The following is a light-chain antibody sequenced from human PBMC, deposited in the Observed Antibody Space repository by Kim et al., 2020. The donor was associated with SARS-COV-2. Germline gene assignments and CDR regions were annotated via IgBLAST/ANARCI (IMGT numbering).Light chain of an antibody. V-gene: IGKV1-5*03. CDR1: QNSTTW. Sequence: SASVGDRVRITCRASQNSTTWLAWFQQKPGRAPKRLIYKASNLESGVPSRFSGSGSGTEFTLIISSLQPDDFATYYCQQYDTYRTFGQGTKVDIK. J-gene: IGKJ1*01. CDR2: KAS. CDR3: QQYDTYRT.